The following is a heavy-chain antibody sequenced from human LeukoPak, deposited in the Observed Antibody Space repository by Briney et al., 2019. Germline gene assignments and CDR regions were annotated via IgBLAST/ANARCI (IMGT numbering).Heavy chain of an antibody. Sequence: GGSLRLSCAASGFTFASYSVNWVRQAPGKGLEWVSSISSSSSYIYYADSVKGRFTTSRDNAKNSLYLQMNSLRVEDTAVYYCARGLGTRGYSYYYMDVWGTGTTVTVSS. CDR1: GFTFASYS. CDR3: ARGLGTRGYSYYYMDV. CDR2: ISSSSSYI. J-gene: IGHJ6*03. V-gene: IGHV3-21*01. D-gene: IGHD3-16*01.